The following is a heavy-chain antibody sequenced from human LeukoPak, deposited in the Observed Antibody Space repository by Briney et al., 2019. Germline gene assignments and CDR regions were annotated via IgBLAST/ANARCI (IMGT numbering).Heavy chain of an antibody. J-gene: IGHJ6*02. Sequence: LGGSLKISCQGSGSTFTSYWSGWVRRLPGKGLGWMGIIYPGDSDTRYSPSCQGQVTISADKSISTAYLQWSSLKASDTAMYYCASSSKAEKSTSSYGMDVWGQGTTVTVSS. CDR3: ASSSKAEKSTSSYGMDV. CDR1: GSTFTSYW. V-gene: IGHV5-51*01. D-gene: IGHD2-2*01. CDR2: IYPGDSDT.